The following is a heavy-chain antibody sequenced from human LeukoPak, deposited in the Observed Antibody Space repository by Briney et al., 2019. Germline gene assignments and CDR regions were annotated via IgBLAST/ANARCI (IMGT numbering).Heavy chain of an antibody. CDR3: ARVGNYYDSSGPFDY. V-gene: IGHV1-2*02. D-gene: IGHD3-22*01. CDR2: INPHSGAT. CDR1: VYTFTGYY. Sequence: ASVKVSCKASVYTFTGYYMHWVRQAPGQGLESMGWINPHSGATKYAEKFQGTVIMTRDTSISTAYMELSGLRSDDTAVYYCARVGNYYDSSGPFDYWGQGTLVTVSS. J-gene: IGHJ4*02.